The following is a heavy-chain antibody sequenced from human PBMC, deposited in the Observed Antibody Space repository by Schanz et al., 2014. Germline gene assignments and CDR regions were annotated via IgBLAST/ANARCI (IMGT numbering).Heavy chain of an antibody. J-gene: IGHJ4*02. Sequence: QEQLVQSGAEVKTPGDSVKVSCKASGYSIGGYYMHWVRQAPGVGPEGMGRINPNTGGTQYAQKFQGRVTMTTAKSISTVYMELSRLRSDDTAVYYCARGIVGAHFDYWGQGTLVTASS. CDR2: INPNTGGT. CDR3: ARGIVGAHFDY. V-gene: IGHV1-2*06. CDR1: GYSIGGYY. D-gene: IGHD1-26*01.